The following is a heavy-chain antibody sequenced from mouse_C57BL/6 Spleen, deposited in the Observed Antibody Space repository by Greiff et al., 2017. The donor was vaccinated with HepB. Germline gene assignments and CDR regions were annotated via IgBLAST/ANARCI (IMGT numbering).Heavy chain of an antibody. V-gene: IGHV1-82*01. CDR2: IYPGDGDT. CDR3: AKDYYGSSPPAMDY. D-gene: IGHD1-1*01. J-gene: IGHJ4*01. CDR1: GYAFSSSW. Sequence: VQLQESGPELVKPGASVKISCKASGYAFSSSWMNWVKQRPGKGLEWIGRIYPGDGDTNYNGKFKGKATLTADKSSSTAYMQLSSLTSEDSAVYLCAKDYYGSSPPAMDYWGQGTSVTVSS.